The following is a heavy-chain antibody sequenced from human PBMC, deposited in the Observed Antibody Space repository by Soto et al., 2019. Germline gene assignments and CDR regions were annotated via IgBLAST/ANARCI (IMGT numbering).Heavy chain of an antibody. J-gene: IGHJ6*03. Sequence: EVQLVESGGGLVQPGGSLRLSCAASGFTFTTYWMHLVRQAPGKGLVWVSRIKFDESTTNYAYSVKGRFTISRDNAKNAVFLQMKGIGAEDPAVDDCVRGGLWAYYMDVWGKGTTGNVSS. CDR3: VRGGLWAYYMDV. CDR2: IKFDESTT. CDR1: GFTFTTYW. V-gene: IGHV3-74*01. D-gene: IGHD2-21*01.